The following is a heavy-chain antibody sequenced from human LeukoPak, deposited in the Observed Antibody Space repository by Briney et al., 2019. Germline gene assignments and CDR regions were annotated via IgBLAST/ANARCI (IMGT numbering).Heavy chain of an antibody. D-gene: IGHD6-19*01. CDR1: GYTFTDYY. J-gene: IGHJ4*02. Sequence: GASVKVSCKASGYTFTDYYIHWVRQAPGQGLEWMGCIHPNSGGINYAQKSQGRVTMTRDTSISTAYMEVTTLTSDDTAVYYCAKGGQWLDREIDYWGLGTLVTVSS. V-gene: IGHV1-2*02. CDR2: IHPNSGGI. CDR3: AKGGQWLDREIDY.